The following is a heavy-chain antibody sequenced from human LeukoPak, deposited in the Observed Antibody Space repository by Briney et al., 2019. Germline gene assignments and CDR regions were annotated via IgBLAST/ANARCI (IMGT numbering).Heavy chain of an antibody. CDR1: GYTFTGYY. CDR3: ARSLRYYYDSSGYSGYFDY. V-gene: IGHV1-2*06. CDR2: INPNSGGT. Sequence: ASVKVSCKASGYTFTGYYMHWVRQAPGQGLEWMGRINPNSGGTNYAQKFQGRVTMTRDTSISTAYMELSRLRSDDTAVYYYARSLRYYYDSSGYSGYFDYWGQGTLVTVSS. D-gene: IGHD3-22*01. J-gene: IGHJ4*02.